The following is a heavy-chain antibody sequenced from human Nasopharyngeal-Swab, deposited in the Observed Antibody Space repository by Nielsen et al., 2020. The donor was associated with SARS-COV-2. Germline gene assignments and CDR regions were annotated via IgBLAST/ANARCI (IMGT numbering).Heavy chain of an antibody. CDR3: AKEATLGGVGDYYYMDV. D-gene: IGHD3-16*01. J-gene: IGHJ6*03. CDR1: GFTFSSYA. Sequence: GGSLRLSCAASGFTFSSYAMSWVRQAPGKGLEWVSAISGSGGSTYYADSVKGRFTISRDNSKNTLYLQMNSLRADGTAVYYCAKEATLGGVGDYYYMDVWGKGTTVTVSS. V-gene: IGHV3-23*01. CDR2: ISGSGGST.